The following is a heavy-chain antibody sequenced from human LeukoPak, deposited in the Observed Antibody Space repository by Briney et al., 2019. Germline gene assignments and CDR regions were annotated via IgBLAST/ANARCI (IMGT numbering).Heavy chain of an antibody. CDR2: INPSGCST. Sequence: RASVKVSCKASGYSFTNYYMHWLRQAPGQGLEWMGMINPSGCSTTYAHKFQGRVTMTRDKSTSTVYMELRSLTSEDTAVYYCARTRGYYFDYWGQGTLVTVSS. J-gene: IGHJ4*02. CDR3: ARTRGYYFDY. V-gene: IGHV1-46*01. CDR1: GYSFTNYY.